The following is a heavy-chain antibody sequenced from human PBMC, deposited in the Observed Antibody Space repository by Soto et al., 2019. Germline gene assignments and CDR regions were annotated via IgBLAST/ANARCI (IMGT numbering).Heavy chain of an antibody. CDR3: AKAAHSGVLVPVAIGFDP. Sequence: PGGSLRLSCAASGFTFSNYAMTWVRQGPGKGLEWVSAISGSGGSAYYADSVKGRFTISRDKSKNTLYLQMNNLRADDSGVYYCAKAAHSGVLVPVAIGFDPWGPGDPVTVSS. J-gene: IGHJ5*02. D-gene: IGHD2-2*01. CDR2: ISGSGGSA. CDR1: GFTFSNYA. V-gene: IGHV3-23*01.